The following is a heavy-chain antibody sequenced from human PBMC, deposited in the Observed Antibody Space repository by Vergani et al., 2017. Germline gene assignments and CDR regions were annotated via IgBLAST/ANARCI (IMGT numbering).Heavy chain of an antibody. CDR2: IWYDGSNK. CDR3: ARDPNSSGYYFVY. CDR1: GFTFSSYG. D-gene: IGHD3-22*01. Sequence: QVQLVESGGGVVQPGRSLRLSCAASGFTFSSYGMHWVRQAPGKGLEWVAVIWYDGSNKYYADSVKGRFTISRDKSKNTLYLQMNSLRAEDTAVYYCARDPNSSGYYFVYWGQGTLVTVSS. V-gene: IGHV3-33*01. J-gene: IGHJ4*02.